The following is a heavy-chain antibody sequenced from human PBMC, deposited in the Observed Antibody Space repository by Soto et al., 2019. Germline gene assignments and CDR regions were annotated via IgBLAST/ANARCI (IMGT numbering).Heavy chain of an antibody. CDR3: ARQFDSGTTGYYYAY. CDR2: IMPIFGSA. J-gene: IGHJ4*02. V-gene: IGHV1-69*13. Sequence: VASVKVSCKASGGTFSRNTISWVRQAPGQGLEWMGGIMPIFGSANYAQKFQGRVTITADENTRTVYMELSRLRSEDTAVYYCARQFDSGTTGYYYAYWGQGTLVTVSS. CDR1: GGTFSRNT. D-gene: IGHD3-22*01.